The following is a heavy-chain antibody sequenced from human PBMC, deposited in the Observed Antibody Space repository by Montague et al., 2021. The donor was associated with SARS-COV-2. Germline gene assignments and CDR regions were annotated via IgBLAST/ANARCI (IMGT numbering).Heavy chain of an antibody. CDR3: ANYCGSTNCGGY. CDR1: GGSISSESYF. CDR2: LYFSGST. Sequence: SETLSLTCTVSGGSISSESYFWVWFRQPPGKGLEWIGTLYFSGSTYYDPSLKSRVTISVDTSKNQFSLKLSSVTAADTAVYYCANYCGSTNCGGYWGQGTLVTVSS. V-gene: IGHV4-39*01. J-gene: IGHJ4*02. D-gene: IGHD2-2*01.